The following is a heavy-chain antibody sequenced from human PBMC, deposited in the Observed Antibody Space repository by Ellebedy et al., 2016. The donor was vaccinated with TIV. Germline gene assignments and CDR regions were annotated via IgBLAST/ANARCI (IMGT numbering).Heavy chain of an antibody. V-gene: IGHV1-46*01. D-gene: IGHD3-22*01. J-gene: IGHJ6*02. Sequence: ASVKVSCKASGYTFTSYYMHWVRQAPGQGLEWMGIINPSGGSTSYAQKFQGRVTMTRDTSTSTVYMELSSLRSEDTAVYYCARGGYYYDSSGSEGMDVWGQGTTVTVSS. CDR1: GYTFTSYY. CDR3: ARGGYYYDSSGSEGMDV. CDR2: INPSGGST.